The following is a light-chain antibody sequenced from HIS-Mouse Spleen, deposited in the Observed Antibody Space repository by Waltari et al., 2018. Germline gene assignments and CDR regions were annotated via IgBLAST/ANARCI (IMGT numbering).Light chain of an antibody. V-gene: IGLV2-8*01. CDR1: SSDVGCYNY. J-gene: IGLJ2*01. CDR3: SSYAGSNNLGV. Sequence: QSALTQPPSASGSPGQSVTIPCTGTSSDVGCYNYLSWYQQHPGKAPKLMIYEVSKRPSGVPDRFSGSKSGNTASLTVSGLQAEDEADYYCSSYAGSNNLGVFGGGTKLTVL. CDR2: EVS.